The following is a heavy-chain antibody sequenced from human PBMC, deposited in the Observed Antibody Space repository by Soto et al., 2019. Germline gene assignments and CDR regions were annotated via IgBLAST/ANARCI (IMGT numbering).Heavy chain of an antibody. CDR1: GGTFSSYA. D-gene: IGHD6-19*01. J-gene: IGHJ4*02. CDR3: ARGGIAVAALPN. CDR2: IIPIFGTA. V-gene: IGHV1-69*13. Sequence: SVKVSCKXSGGTFSSYAISWVRQAPGQGLEWMGGIIPIFGTANYAQKFQGRVTITADESTSTAYMELSSLRSEDTAVYYCARGGIAVAALPNWGQGTLVTVSS.